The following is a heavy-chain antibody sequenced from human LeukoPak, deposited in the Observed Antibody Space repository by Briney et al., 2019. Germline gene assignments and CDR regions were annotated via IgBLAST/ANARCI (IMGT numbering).Heavy chain of an antibody. J-gene: IGHJ4*02. D-gene: IGHD3-10*01. V-gene: IGHV3-30*02. CDR1: GFTFTRYR. CDR3: AIPFGDFSY. CDR2: MSFDGSIQ. Sequence: GGSQTLLVAASGFTFTRYRMHWFRQAPGKGLEWGSFMSFDGSIQYYGGSVKGRFTISADNSKNTLFLHMNSLRTEDTAVYSCAIPFGDFSYCGEGMLVTVYS.